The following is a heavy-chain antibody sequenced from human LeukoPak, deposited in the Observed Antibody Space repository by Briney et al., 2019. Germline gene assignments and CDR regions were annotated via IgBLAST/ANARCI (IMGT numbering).Heavy chain of an antibody. CDR3: ARRYYDFWSGEDAFDI. J-gene: IGHJ3*02. CDR2: IDYSGST. V-gene: IGHV4-59*01. CDR1: GGSISSYY. Sequence: SETLSLTCTVSGGSISSYYWSWIRQPPGKGLELIGYIDYSGSTNYNPSLKSRVTISVDTSKNQFSLKLSSVTAADTAVYYCARRYYDFWSGEDAFDIWGQGTMVTVSS. D-gene: IGHD3-3*01.